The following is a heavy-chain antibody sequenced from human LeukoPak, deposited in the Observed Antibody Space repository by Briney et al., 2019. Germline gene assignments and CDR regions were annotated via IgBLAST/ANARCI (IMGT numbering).Heavy chain of an antibody. CDR2: RTYEGSA. D-gene: IGHD6-6*01. Sequence: PSETLSLACSVYGASISSSNDYWGWIRQARGKGLEWIGSRTYEGSAHYHPSLKTRLSISVDTSKNQFSLKLSSVTAADTAVYYCARARIAARPAGGYYYYMDVWGKGTTVTVSS. CDR3: ARARIAARPAGGYYYYMDV. V-gene: IGHV4-39*07. CDR1: GASISSSNDY. J-gene: IGHJ6*03.